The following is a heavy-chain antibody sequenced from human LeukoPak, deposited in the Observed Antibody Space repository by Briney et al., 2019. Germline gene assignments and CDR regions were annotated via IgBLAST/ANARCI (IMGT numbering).Heavy chain of an antibody. D-gene: IGHD5-18*01. CDR1: GFTFSGRW. J-gene: IGHJ4*02. CDR2: IKPDGSEK. Sequence: GGSLRLSCAASGFTFSGRWMSWVRQAPGKGLEWVANIKPDGSEKNYVDSVKGRFTISRDNAKSSLYLQMNSLRVEDTAVYYCAKRIRSAMAMGYWGQGTLVTVSS. V-gene: IGHV3-7*03. CDR3: AKRIRSAMAMGY.